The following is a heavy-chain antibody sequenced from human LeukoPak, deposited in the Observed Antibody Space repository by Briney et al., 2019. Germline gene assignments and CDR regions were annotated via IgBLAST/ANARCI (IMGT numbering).Heavy chain of an antibody. CDR2: IIPILGIA. Sequence: GASVKVSCKASGGTFSSYAISWVRQAPGQGLEWMGRIIPILGIANYAQKFQGRVTITADKSTSTAYMELSSLRSEDTAVYYCAREEVGATQGYWGQGTLVTVSS. J-gene: IGHJ4*02. D-gene: IGHD1-26*01. CDR1: GGTFSSYA. V-gene: IGHV1-69*04. CDR3: AREEVGATQGY.